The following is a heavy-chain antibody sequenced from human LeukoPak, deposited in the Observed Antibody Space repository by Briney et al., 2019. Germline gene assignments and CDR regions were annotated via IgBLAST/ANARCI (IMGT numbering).Heavy chain of an antibody. CDR1: GGSISSYY. J-gene: IGHJ6*03. D-gene: IGHD3-22*01. CDR3: ARVGYYDSSTYRSHYYYYYYMDV. Sequence: PSETLSLTCTVSGGSISSYYWSWIRQPPGKGLEWIGYIYYSGSTNYNPSLKSRVTISVDTSKNQFSLKLSSVTAADTAVYYCARVGYYDSSTYRSHYYYYYYMDVWGKGTTVTISS. CDR2: IYYSGST. V-gene: IGHV4-59*08.